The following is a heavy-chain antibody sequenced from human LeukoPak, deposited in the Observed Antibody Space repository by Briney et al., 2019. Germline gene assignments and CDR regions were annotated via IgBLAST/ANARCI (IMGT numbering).Heavy chain of an antibody. CDR1: GGSISSYY. V-gene: IGHV4-59*01. Sequence: SETLSLTCTVSGGSISSYYWSWIRQPPGKGLEWVGYIYYSGSTNYNPSLKSRVTISVDTSKNQFSLKLSSVTAADTAVYYCARGPSPYYYDSSGYSDWGQGTLVTVSS. CDR2: IYYSGST. CDR3: ARGPSPYYYDSSGYSD. J-gene: IGHJ4*02. D-gene: IGHD3-22*01.